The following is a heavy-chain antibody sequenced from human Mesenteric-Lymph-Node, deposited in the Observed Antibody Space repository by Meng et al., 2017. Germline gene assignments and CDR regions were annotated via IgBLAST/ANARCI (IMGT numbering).Heavy chain of an antibody. J-gene: IGHJ4*02. CDR1: GGSFSGYY. CDR2: INHSGST. V-gene: IGHV4-34*01. CDR3: ARTIGGADIVVVPAAYYFDY. D-gene: IGHD2-2*01. Sequence: QVQLQQWGAGLLKPSETLSLPCAVYGGSFSGYYWSWIRQPPGKGLEWIGEINHSGSTKYNPSLKSRVTISVDTSKNQFSLKLSSVTAADTAVYYCARTIGGADIVVVPAAYYFDYWGQGTLVTVSS.